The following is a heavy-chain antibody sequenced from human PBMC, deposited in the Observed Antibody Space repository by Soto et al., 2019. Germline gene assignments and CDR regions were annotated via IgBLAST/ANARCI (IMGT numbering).Heavy chain of an antibody. CDR2: IIPMFGTA. J-gene: IGHJ4*02. D-gene: IGHD5-18*01. Sequence: QVQLVQSGAEVKKPESSVKVSCKAPGGTLSTYAISWVRQAPGQGLEWMGGIIPMFGTANYAQRFQDRVTITADESTNTGYMELSSLRSEDTAVYFCASGIQLWLRRINNGYSGWGQGTLVTVSS. CDR1: GGTLSTYA. V-gene: IGHV1-69*12. CDR3: ASGIQLWLRRINNGYSG.